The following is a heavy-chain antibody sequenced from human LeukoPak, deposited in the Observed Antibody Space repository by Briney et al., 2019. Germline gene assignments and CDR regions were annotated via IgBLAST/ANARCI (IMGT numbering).Heavy chain of an antibody. V-gene: IGHV4-39*01. CDR1: GGSISSSSYY. CDR3: AGPYDVDTWKNWFDP. D-gene: IGHD5-18*01. J-gene: IGHJ5*02. CDR2: IYYSGST. Sequence: SETLSLTCTVSGGSISSSSYYWGWIRQPPGKGLEWIGSIYYSGSTYYNPSLKSRVTISVDTSKNQFSLKLSSVTAADTAVYYCAGPYDVDTWKNWFDPWGQGTLVTVSS.